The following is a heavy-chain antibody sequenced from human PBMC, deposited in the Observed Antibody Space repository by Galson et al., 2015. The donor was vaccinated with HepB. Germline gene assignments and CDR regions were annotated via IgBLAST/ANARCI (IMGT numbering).Heavy chain of an antibody. CDR1: GYTFTSYG. CDR2: ISAYNGNT. CDR3: ARCGYSSGPNRDLYYYYYGMDV. V-gene: IGHV1-18*04. D-gene: IGHD6-19*01. J-gene: IGHJ6*02. Sequence: SVKVSCKASGYTFTSYGISWVRQAPGQGLEWMGWISAYNGNTNYAQKLQGRVTMTTDTSTSTAYMELRSLRSDDTAVYYCARCGYSSGPNRDLYYYYYGMDVWGQGTTVTVSS.